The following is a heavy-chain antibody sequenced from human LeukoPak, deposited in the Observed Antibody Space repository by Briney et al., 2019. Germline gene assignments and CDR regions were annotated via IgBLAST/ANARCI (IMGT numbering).Heavy chain of an antibody. CDR1: GYTFSSYG. D-gene: IGHD2-15*01. J-gene: IGHJ3*02. CDR2: ISAYNGNT. V-gene: IGHV1-18*01. Sequence: RASVKVSCKASGYTFSSYGITWVRQAPGQGLEWMGWISAYNGNTKSAQKLQGRVTMTTDTSTSTAYMELRSLRSDDTAVYYCARDEGVVIAARGDTWGQGTMVTVSS. CDR3: ARDEGVVIAARGDT.